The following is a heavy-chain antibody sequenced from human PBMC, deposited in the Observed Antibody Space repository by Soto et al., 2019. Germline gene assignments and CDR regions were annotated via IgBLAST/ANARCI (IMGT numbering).Heavy chain of an antibody. CDR2: INPNSGGT. CDR1: GYTFTGYY. Sequence: QVQLVQSGAEVKKPGASVKVSCKASGYTFTGYYMHWVRQAPGQGLEWMGWINPNSGGTNYAQKFQGWVTMTRDTSISTAYMELSRLRSDDTAVYYCARGDVLRYFDWLSYGMDVWGQGTTVTVSS. J-gene: IGHJ6*02. D-gene: IGHD3-9*01. CDR3: ARGDVLRYFDWLSYGMDV. V-gene: IGHV1-2*04.